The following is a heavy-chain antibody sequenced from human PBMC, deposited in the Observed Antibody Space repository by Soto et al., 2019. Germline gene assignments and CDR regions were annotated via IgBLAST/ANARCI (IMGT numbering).Heavy chain of an antibody. Sequence: GASVKVSCKASGYTFSSSGFTWVRQAPGQGLEWMGWISANSGNTNYAQKFQGRVTITADESTSTAYMELSSLRSEDTAVYYCARGITSGSQNWFDPWGQGTLVTVSS. CDR3: ARGITSGSQNWFDP. CDR1: GYTFSSSG. CDR2: ISANSGNT. V-gene: IGHV1-18*01. D-gene: IGHD3-10*01. J-gene: IGHJ5*02.